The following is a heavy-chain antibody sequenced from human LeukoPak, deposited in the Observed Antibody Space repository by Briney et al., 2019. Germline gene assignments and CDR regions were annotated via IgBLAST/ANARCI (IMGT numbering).Heavy chain of an antibody. CDR3: ARAGRVVVVPAALWY. CDR1: GFTFSSYA. CDR2: ISGSGGSA. Sequence: PGGSLRLSCAASGFTFSSYAMSWVRQAPGKGLEWVSAISGSGGSAYYADSVKGRFTISRDNAKNSLYLQMNSLRAEDTAVYYCARAGRVVVVPAALWYWGQGTLVTVSS. V-gene: IGHV3-23*01. D-gene: IGHD2-2*01. J-gene: IGHJ4*02.